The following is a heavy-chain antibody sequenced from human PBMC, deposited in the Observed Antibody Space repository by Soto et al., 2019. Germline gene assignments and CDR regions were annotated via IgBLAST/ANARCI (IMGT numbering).Heavy chain of an antibody. V-gene: IGHV4-4*02. D-gene: IGHD2-8*01. CDR3: ARDCTNGVCYEGMDV. J-gene: IGHJ6*02. CDR2: IYHSGST. Sequence: SETLSLTCAVSGGSISSSNWRSWVRQPPGKGLEWIGEIYHSGSTNYNPSLKSRVTISVDKSKNQFSLKLSSVTAADTAVYYCARDCTNGVCYEGMDVWGQGTTVTVSS. CDR1: GGSISSSNW.